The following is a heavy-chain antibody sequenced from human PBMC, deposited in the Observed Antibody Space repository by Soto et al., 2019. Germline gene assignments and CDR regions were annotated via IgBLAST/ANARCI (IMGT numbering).Heavy chain of an antibody. Sequence: QVQLVESGGGVVQPGRSLRLSCAASGFTFSNYAIHWVRQAPGKGLEWVAFISFDGNHRYFGDSVKGRFTISRDNSKSPLYLQIHSLRAEDTAVYYCARGDSYGSGGYYYYGMDVWGQGTTVTVSS. CDR2: ISFDGNHR. J-gene: IGHJ6*02. D-gene: IGHD5-18*01. CDR1: GFTFSNYA. CDR3: ARGDSYGSGGYYYYGMDV. V-gene: IGHV3-30*04.